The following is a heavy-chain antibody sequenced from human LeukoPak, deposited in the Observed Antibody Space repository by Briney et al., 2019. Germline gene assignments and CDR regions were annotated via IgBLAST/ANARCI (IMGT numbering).Heavy chain of an antibody. J-gene: IGHJ6*03. CDR1: GFTFDDYA. D-gene: IGHD2-21*02. V-gene: IGHV3-43*02. CDR2: ISGDGDST. Sequence: GGSLRLSCAASGFTFDDYAMHWVRQAPGKGLEWVSPISGDGDSTYYADSVKGRFTISRDNSKSSLYLQMNSLKTEDTALYYCASGGDLGRRFIFYYYYYMDVWGKGITVTVSS. CDR3: ASGGDLGRRFIFYYYYYMDV.